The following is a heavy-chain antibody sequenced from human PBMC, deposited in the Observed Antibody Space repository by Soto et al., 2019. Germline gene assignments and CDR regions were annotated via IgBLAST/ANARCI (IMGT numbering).Heavy chain of an antibody. V-gene: IGHV1-69*13. J-gene: IGHJ3*02. D-gene: IGHD2-2*02. Sequence: ASVKVSCKASGGTFSTYAISWVRRAPGQGLEWVGGIIPIFGTANYAQKFQGRVTITADESTSTAYMELSSLRSEDTAVYYCARGRIVIVPAAISLEDFDIWGQGTMVTVS. CDR3: ARGRIVIVPAAISLEDFDI. CDR1: GGTFSTYA. CDR2: IIPIFGTA.